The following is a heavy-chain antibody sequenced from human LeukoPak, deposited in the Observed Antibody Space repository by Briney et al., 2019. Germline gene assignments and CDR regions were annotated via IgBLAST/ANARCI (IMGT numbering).Heavy chain of an antibody. CDR2: IYYSGST. J-gene: IGHJ3*02. CDR3: ARGRMGAVDAFDI. CDR1: GGSIGSYY. V-gene: IGHV4-59*01. Sequence: SETLSLTCTVSGGSIGSYYWSWIRQPPGKGLEWIGYIYYSGSTNYNPSLKSRVTISVDTSKNQFSLKLSSVTAADTAVYYCARGRMGAVDAFDIWGQGTMVTVSS. D-gene: IGHD1-26*01.